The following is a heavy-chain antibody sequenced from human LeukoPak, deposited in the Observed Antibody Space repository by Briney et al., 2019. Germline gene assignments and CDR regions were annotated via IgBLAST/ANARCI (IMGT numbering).Heavy chain of an antibody. CDR2: MNPNSGNT. D-gene: IGHD3-3*01. CDR3: ATYYDFWSGYYPRGWYYYMDV. J-gene: IGHJ6*03. V-gene: IGHV1-8*01. Sequence: ASVKVSCKASGYTFTSYDINWVRQATGQGLEWMGWMNPNSGNTGYAQKFQGRVTMTRNNSISTAYMELSSLRSEDTAVYYCATYYDFWSGYYPRGWYYYMDVWGKGTTVTVSS. CDR1: GYTFTSYD.